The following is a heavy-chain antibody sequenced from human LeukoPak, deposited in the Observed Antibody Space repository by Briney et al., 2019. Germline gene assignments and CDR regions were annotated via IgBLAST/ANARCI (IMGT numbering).Heavy chain of an antibody. CDR2: IWYDGSNK. J-gene: IGHJ4*02. D-gene: IGHD6-13*01. V-gene: IGHV3-33*01. CDR3: ARGVNRAAAGTTFDY. CDR1: GFTFSSYG. Sequence: GGSLRLSCAASGFTFSSYGMHWVRQAPGKGLEWVAVIWYDGSNKYYADSVKGRFTISRDNSKNTLYLQMNSLGAEDTAVYYCARGVNRAAAGTTFDYWGQGTLVTVSS.